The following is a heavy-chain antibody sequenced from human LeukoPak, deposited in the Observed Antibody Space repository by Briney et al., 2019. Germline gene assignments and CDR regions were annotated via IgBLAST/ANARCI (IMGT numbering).Heavy chain of an antibody. CDR3: ARDNGVVRGVIHSNDAFDI. CDR1: GYTFTNYY. CDR2: INPTGGET. J-gene: IGHJ3*02. Sequence: GASVKVFCKASGYTFTNYYIHWVRQAPGQALEWMGIINPTGGETTYAQKFQGRVTMTRDTSTSTVYMELSSLRSEDTAVYYCARDNGVVRGVIHSNDAFDIWGQETMVTVSS. D-gene: IGHD3-10*01. V-gene: IGHV1-46*01.